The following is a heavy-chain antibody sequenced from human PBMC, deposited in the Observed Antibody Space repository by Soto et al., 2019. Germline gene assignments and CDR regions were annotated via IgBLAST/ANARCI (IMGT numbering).Heavy chain of an antibody. J-gene: IGHJ4*02. V-gene: IGHV4-34*01. CDR2: INHSGST. CDR1: GGSFSGYY. D-gene: IGHD3-10*01. Sequence: LSLTCAVYGGSFSGYYWSWIRQPPGKGLEWIGEINHSGSTNYNPSLKSRVTISVDTSKNQFSLKLSSVTAADTAVYYCARAGGSMVRGVIEPWGQGTLVTVSS. CDR3: ARAGGSMVRGVIEP.